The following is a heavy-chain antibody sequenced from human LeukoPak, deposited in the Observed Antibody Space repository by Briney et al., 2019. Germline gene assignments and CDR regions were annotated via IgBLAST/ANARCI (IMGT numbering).Heavy chain of an antibody. CDR1: GGSISSSSYY. J-gene: IGHJ4*02. CDR3: ARGLMNEGATTFDY. CDR2: IYYSGST. D-gene: IGHD1-26*01. V-gene: IGHV4-39*07. Sequence: PSETLSLTCTVSGGSISSSSYYWGWIRQPPGKGLEWIGSIYYSGSTYYNPSLKSRVTISVDTSKNQFSLKLSSVTAADTAVYYCARGLMNEGATTFDYWGQGTLVTVSS.